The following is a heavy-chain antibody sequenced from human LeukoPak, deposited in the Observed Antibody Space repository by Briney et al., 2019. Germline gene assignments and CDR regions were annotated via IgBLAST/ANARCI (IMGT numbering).Heavy chain of an antibody. CDR3: ARDGSSSWYYFDY. Sequence: PSETLSLTCTVSGGSTSSSSHYWSWIRQPPGKGLEWIGYINYSGITNYNPSLKSRVTILVDTSKNQFSLKLSSVTAADTAVYYCARDGSSSWYYFDYWGQGTLVTVSS. J-gene: IGHJ4*02. V-gene: IGHV4-61*01. CDR2: INYSGIT. D-gene: IGHD6-13*01. CDR1: GGSTSSSSHY.